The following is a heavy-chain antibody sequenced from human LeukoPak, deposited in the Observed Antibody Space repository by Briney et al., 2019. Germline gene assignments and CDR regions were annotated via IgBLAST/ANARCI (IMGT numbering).Heavy chain of an antibody. CDR2: IYYSGST. Sequence: SETLSLTCTVSGGSISSSCYYWGWIRQPPGKGLEWIGSIYYSGSTYYNPSLKSRVTISVDTSKNQFSLKLSSVTAADTAVYYCASSGWRTPYFDYWGQGTLVTVSS. J-gene: IGHJ4*02. D-gene: IGHD6-19*01. V-gene: IGHV4-39*01. CDR1: GGSISSSCYY. CDR3: ASSGWRTPYFDY.